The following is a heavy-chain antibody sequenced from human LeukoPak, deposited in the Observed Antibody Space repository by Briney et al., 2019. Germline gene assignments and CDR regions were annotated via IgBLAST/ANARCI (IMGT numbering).Heavy chain of an antibody. CDR2: MHYSGNT. V-gene: IGHV4-59*11. J-gene: IGHJ4*02. CDR3: ASGSSWIDY. CDR1: GGSISGHY. Sequence: TSETLSLTCTVSGGSISGHYWSWIRQSPGKGLEWIGFMHYSGNTNSNPSLRSRVTISMDTSKNQFSLKMSSETAADTAVYYCASGSSWIDYWGQGTLVTVSS. D-gene: IGHD6-13*01.